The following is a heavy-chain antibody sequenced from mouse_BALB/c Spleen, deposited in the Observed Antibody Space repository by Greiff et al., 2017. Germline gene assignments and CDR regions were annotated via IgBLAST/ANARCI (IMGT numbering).Heavy chain of an antibody. D-gene: IGHD2-14*01. J-gene: IGHJ4*01. Sequence: EVQGVESGGGLVQPGGSRKLSCAASGFTFSSFGMHWVRQAPEKGLEWVAYISSGSSTIYYADTVKGRFTISRDNPKNTLFLQMTSLRSEDTAMYYCARSEGYDVLYAMDYWGQGTSVTVSS. CDR2: ISSGSSTI. V-gene: IGHV5-17*02. CDR3: ARSEGYDVLYAMDY. CDR1: GFTFSSFG.